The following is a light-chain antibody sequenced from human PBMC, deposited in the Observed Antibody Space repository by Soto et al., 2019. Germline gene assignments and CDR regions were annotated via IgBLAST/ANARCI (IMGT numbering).Light chain of an antibody. CDR3: SSFTRSSTWL. Sequence: QSALTQPASVSGSPGQSITISCTGTSSDVGCYNYVSWYQQHPGKAPKLMIYEVNNRPSGVSNRFSGSKSGNTASLTISGLKAEDEADYYCSSFTRSSTWLFGGGTKLTVL. CDR2: EVN. V-gene: IGLV2-14*01. J-gene: IGLJ3*02. CDR1: SSDVGCYNY.